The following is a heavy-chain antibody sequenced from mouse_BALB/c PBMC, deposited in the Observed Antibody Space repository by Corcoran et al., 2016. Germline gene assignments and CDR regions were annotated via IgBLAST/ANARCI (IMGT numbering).Heavy chain of an antibody. D-gene: IGHD2-3*01. CDR2: IDPANGNT. V-gene: IGHV14-3*02. Sequence: EVQLQQSGAELVKPGASVKLSCTASGFNIKDTYMHWVKQRPEQGLEWIGRIDPANGNTKYDPKFQGKATITADTSSNTAYLQLSSLTSEDTAVYYCASYDGYYGGAMDYWGQGTSVTVSS. CDR1: GFNIKDTY. J-gene: IGHJ4*01. CDR3: ASYDGYYGGAMDY.